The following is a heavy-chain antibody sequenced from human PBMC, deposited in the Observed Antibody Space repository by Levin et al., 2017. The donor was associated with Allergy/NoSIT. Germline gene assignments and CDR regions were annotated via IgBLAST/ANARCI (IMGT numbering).Heavy chain of an antibody. CDR1: GFTFNDYA. D-gene: IGHD2-21*01. J-gene: IGHJ2*01. V-gene: IGHV3-23*02. CDR3: AKGVANIVTWYFDL. CDR2: ISGSGGST. Sequence: GGSLRLSCAASGFTFNDYAMTWVRQAPGKGLEWVSSISGSGGSTYYEDSVKGRFTISRDNYKNTLYLQINSLRAEDTALYYCAKGVANIVTWYFDLWGRGTLVTVSS.